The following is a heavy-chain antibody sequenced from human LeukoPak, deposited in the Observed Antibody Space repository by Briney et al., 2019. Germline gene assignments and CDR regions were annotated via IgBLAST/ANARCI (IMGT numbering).Heavy chain of an antibody. J-gene: IGHJ6*04. CDR3: ARDFGVNYYYYYGMDV. V-gene: IGHV3-48*03. CDR2: ISSSGSTI. CDR1: GFTFSSYE. D-gene: IGHD3-16*01. Sequence: GGSLRLSCAASGFTFSSYEMNWVRQAPGKGLEWVSYISSSGSTIYYAGSVKGRFTISRDNAKNSLYLQMNSLRAEDTAVYYCARDFGVNYYYYYGMDVWGKGTTVTVSS.